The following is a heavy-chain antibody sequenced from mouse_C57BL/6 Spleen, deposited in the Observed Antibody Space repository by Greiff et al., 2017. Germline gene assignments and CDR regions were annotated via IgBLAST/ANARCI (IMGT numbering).Heavy chain of an antibody. CDR2: IDPENGDT. CDR1: GFNIKDDY. D-gene: IGHD1-1*01. Sequence: VQLQQSGAELVRPGASVKLSCTASGFNIKDDYMHWVKQRPEQGLEWIGWIDPENGDTEYASKFQGKATITADTSSNTAYLQLSSLTSEDTAVYYCAPYYYGSSCPPFAYWGQGTLVTVSA. CDR3: APYYYGSSCPPFAY. J-gene: IGHJ3*01. V-gene: IGHV14-4*01.